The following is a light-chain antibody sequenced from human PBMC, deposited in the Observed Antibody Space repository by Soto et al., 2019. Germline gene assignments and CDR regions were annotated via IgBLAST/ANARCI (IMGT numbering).Light chain of an antibody. CDR3: ATWDDRLSGRGV. CDR2: RNN. CDR1: ISNIGSNH. J-gene: IGLJ1*01. V-gene: IGLV1-47*01. Sequence: QSALTQPPSSSVTPGQRVTISCSGTISNIGSNHVYWYQQLPGMAPTLLIYRNNQRPSGVPDRFSGSKSGTSASLAISGLRSEDEADYYCATWDDRLSGRGVFGTGTKVTVL.